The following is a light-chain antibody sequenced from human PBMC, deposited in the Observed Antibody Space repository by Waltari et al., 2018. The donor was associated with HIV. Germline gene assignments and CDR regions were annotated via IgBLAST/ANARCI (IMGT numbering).Light chain of an antibody. CDR3: QQSYLTPRTPRT. CDR1: QSIGNY. Sequence: IQMTQSPSSLSASLGDRVTITCRASQSIGNYLNWYQQKPGKAPNLLIYAASRLQSGVPSRFSGSGSGTDFTLTISVLQREDYATYYCQQSYLTPRTPRTFGQGTKVEI. CDR2: AAS. J-gene: IGKJ1*01. V-gene: IGKV1-39*01.